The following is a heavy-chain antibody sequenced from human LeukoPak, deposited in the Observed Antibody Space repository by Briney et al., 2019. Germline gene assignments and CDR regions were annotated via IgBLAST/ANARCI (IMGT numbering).Heavy chain of an antibody. CDR2: IYTSGST. V-gene: IGHV4-4*09. D-gene: IGHD2-8*01. Sequence: KPSETLSLTCTVSGGSISSYYWSWIRQPPGKGLEWIGYIYTSGSTNYKPSLKSRVTISVDTSKNQFSLKLSSVTAADTAVYYCARQDRYCTNGVCSLNWFDPWGQGTLVTVSS. CDR1: GGSISSYY. J-gene: IGHJ5*02. CDR3: ARQDRYCTNGVCSLNWFDP.